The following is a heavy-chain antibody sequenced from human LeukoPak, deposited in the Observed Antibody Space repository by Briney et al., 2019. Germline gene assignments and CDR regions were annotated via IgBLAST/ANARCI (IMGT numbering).Heavy chain of an antibody. J-gene: IGHJ4*02. CDR2: ISGSGGST. V-gene: IGHV3-23*01. Sequence: QPGGSLRLSCAASGFTFSRYVMSWVRQAPGKGLEWVSAISGSGGSTYYADSVKGRFTISRDNSKNTLYLQMNRLRVEDTAVSYCASYGSNRNPQDYRGQGTLVTVSS. D-gene: IGHD1-14*01. CDR3: ASYGSNRNPQDY. CDR1: GFTFSRYV.